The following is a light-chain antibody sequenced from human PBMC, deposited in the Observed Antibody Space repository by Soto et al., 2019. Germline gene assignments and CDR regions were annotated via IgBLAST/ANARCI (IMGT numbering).Light chain of an antibody. V-gene: IGKV3-11*01. CDR3: QQRSNPYT. CDR2: DAS. CDR1: QSVSSY. J-gene: IGKJ2*01. Sequence: EIVLTQSPATLSLSPGERATLSCRASQSVSSYLAWYQQKPGQAPRLLIYDASNRATGIPARFSGSGSGTDFTLNISSLEPDDFAVYYCQQRSNPYTFGQGTKLEIK.